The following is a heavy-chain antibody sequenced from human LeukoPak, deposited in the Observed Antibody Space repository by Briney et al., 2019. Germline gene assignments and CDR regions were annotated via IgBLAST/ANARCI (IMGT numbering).Heavy chain of an antibody. V-gene: IGHV1-18*01. Sequence: GASVKVSCKASGYTFTSYGISWVRQAPGQGLEWMGWISAYNGNTNYAQKLQGRVTMTTDTSPSIANMELRTVRSDDTAVYYCARDTPRRQNDFDYWGQGTLVTVSS. CDR3: ARDTPRRQNDFDY. CDR1: GYTFTSYG. J-gene: IGHJ4*02. D-gene: IGHD1-1*01. CDR2: ISAYNGNT.